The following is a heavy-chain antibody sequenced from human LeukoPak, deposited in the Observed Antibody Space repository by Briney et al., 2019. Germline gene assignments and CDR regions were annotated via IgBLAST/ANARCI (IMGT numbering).Heavy chain of an antibody. CDR3: ANEEVPNDY. CDR1: GFTFSSHV. CDR2: ISISGDIT. D-gene: IGHD4/OR15-4a*01. V-gene: IGHV3-23*01. J-gene: IGHJ4*02. Sequence: GGSLRLTCAVSGFTFSSHVMTWVRQAPGKGLEWVSGISISGDITYYADSVQGRFIISRDNSKNTVYLQMNSLRVEDTAVYYCANEEVPNDYWGQGTLVTVSS.